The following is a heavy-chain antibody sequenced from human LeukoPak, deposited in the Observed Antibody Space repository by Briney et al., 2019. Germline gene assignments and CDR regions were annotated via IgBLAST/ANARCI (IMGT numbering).Heavy chain of an antibody. D-gene: IGHD3-22*01. V-gene: IGHV4-4*07. CDR3: ARVPASYDSSGYYYASWFDP. CDR2: IYTSGST. J-gene: IGHJ5*02. CDR1: GGSISSYY. Sequence: SETLSLTCTVSGGSISSYYWSWIRQPAGKGLEWIGRIYTSGSTNYNPSLKSRVTMSVDTSKNQFSLKLSSVTAADTAVYYCARVPASYDSSGYYYASWFDPWGQGTLVTVSS.